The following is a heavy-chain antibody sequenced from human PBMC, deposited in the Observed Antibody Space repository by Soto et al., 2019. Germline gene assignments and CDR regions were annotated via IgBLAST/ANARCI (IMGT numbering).Heavy chain of an antibody. D-gene: IGHD3-10*01. Sequence: QVQLVESGGGVVQPGNSLRLACAGSGFTFSSYGMDWVRQAPGKGLEWVAVISYDGSNKYYADSVKGRFTISRDNSKNTLYLQMSSLRADDTAVYYCAKDRMGAGVRGYFDYYGQGTLVTVSS. CDR2: ISYDGSNK. CDR1: GFTFSSYG. CDR3: AKDRMGAGVRGYFDY. V-gene: IGHV3-30*18. J-gene: IGHJ4*02.